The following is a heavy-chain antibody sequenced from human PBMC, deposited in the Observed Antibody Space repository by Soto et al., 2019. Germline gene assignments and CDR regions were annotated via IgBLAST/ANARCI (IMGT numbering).Heavy chain of an antibody. V-gene: IGHV1-69*13. CDR3: ARDRLRITIFGVVYYGMDV. D-gene: IGHD3-3*01. CDR2: IIPIFGTA. J-gene: IGHJ6*02. Sequence: GASVKVSCKASGGTFSSYAISWVRQAPGQGLEWMGGIIPIFGTANYAQKFQGRVTITADESTSTAYMELSSLRSEDTAVYYCARDRLRITIFGVVYYGMDVWGQGTTVTVSS. CDR1: GGTFSSYA.